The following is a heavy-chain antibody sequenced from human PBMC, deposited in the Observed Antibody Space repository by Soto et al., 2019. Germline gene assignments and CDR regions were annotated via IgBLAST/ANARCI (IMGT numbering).Heavy chain of an antibody. CDR1: GGSFSGYY. CDR3: ARRHDYVWGSYRYTGMRYYFDY. J-gene: IGHJ4*02. D-gene: IGHD3-16*02. Sequence: QVQLQQWGAGLLKPSETLSLTCAVYGGSFSGYYWSWIRQPPGKGLEWIGEINHSGSTNYNPSLKSRVTIAVDTSKNQFSLKLSSVTAADTAVYYCARRHDYVWGSYRYTGMRYYFDYWGQGTLVTVSS. V-gene: IGHV4-34*01. CDR2: INHSGST.